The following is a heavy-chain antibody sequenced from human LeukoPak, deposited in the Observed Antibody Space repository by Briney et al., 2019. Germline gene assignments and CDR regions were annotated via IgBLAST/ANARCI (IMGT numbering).Heavy chain of an antibody. J-gene: IGHJ4*02. V-gene: IGHV1-46*01. CDR2: INPSGGST. Sequence: ASVKVSCKASGYTLTSYYMHWVRQAPGQGLKWVGLINPSGGSTSYAQKFQGRVTMTRDTSTSTVYMELSSLRSEDTAVYYCARDNKERQLGGYWGQGTLVTVSS. CDR1: GYTLTSYY. CDR3: ARDNKERQLGGY. D-gene: IGHD6-13*01.